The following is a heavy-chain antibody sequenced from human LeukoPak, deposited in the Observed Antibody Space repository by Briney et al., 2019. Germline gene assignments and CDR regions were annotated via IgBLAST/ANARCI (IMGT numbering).Heavy chain of an antibody. D-gene: IGHD3-10*01. J-gene: IGHJ4*02. V-gene: IGHV3-23*01. CDR1: GFTFDDYG. Sequence: HPGGSLRLSCAASGFTFDDYGMSWVRQAPGKGLEWVSGISPSGDITYYADSVKGRFTISRDNSKNTLYLEVISLTAEDTAVYYCAKDDAWLRFGEWSQGTLVTVSS. CDR2: ISPSGDIT. CDR3: AKDDAWLRFGE.